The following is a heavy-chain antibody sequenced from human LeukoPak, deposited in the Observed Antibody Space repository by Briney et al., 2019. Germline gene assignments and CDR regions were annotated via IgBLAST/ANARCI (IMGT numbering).Heavy chain of an antibody. V-gene: IGHV1-8*01. CDR1: GYTFTSHD. Sequence: ASVKVSCKASGYTFTSHDINWVRQATGQGLEWMGWMNPNSGNTGYAQKFQGRVTMTRNTSISTAYMELSSLRSEDTAVYYCARWGVDTAMVGGDVWGKGTTVTVSS. CDR3: ARWGVDTAMVGGDV. J-gene: IGHJ6*04. D-gene: IGHD5-18*01. CDR2: MNPNSGNT.